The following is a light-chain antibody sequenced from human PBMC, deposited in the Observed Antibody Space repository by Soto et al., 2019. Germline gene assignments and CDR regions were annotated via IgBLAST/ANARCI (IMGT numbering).Light chain of an antibody. CDR2: EGS. V-gene: IGLV2-23*01. CDR3: CSYAGSSTYWV. Sequence: QSVLTQPASVSGSPGQSITISCTGTSSDVGRYNLVSWYQQHTGKAPKLMIYEGSKRPSGVSNRFSGSKSGNTASLTISGLQAEDEADYYCCSYAGSSTYWVFGGGTQLTVL. CDR1: SSDVGRYNL. J-gene: IGLJ3*02.